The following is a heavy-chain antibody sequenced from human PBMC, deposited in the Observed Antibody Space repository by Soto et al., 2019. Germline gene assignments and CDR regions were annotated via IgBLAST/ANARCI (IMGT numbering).Heavy chain of an antibody. V-gene: IGHV4-39*07. J-gene: IGHJ4*02. D-gene: IGHD3-10*01. CDR2: LYSSGTT. Sequence: QLQLQESGPGLVKPSETLSLTCTVSGGSVRSSGYYWAWIRQPPGKGLEWIGSLYSSGTTYYNPSLKSRVTLSMDTSKNQFSLRLSSVTAADTAVYYCARGIGVFDSWGQGTLVTVSS. CDR3: ARGIGVFDS. CDR1: GGSVRSSGYY.